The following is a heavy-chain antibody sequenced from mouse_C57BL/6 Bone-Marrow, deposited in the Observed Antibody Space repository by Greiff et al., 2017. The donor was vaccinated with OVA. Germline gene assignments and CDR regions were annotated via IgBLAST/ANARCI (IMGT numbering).Heavy chain of an antibody. Sequence: VQLQQPGAELVKPGASVKMSCKASGYTFTSYWITWVKQRPGQGLEWIGDIYPGSGSTNYNEKFKSKATLTVDTSSSTAYMQLSSLTSEDSAVYCCGRGDSSGYEGFAYWGQGTLVTVSA. CDR1: GYTFTSYW. J-gene: IGHJ3*01. CDR2: IYPGSGST. CDR3: GRGDSSGYEGFAY. V-gene: IGHV1-55*01. D-gene: IGHD3-2*01.